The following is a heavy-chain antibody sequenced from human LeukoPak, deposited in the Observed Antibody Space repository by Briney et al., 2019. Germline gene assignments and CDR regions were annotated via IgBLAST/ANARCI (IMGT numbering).Heavy chain of an antibody. CDR3: ARRAPDYDFWSGYYRGWFDP. J-gene: IGHJ5*02. Sequence: PSETLSLTCAVHGGSFSGYYWSWIRQPPGKGLEWIGEINHSGSTNYNPSLKSRVTISVDTSKNQFSLKLSSVTAADTAVYYCARRAPDYDFWSGYYRGWFDPWGQGTLVTVSS. V-gene: IGHV4-34*01. CDR1: GGSFSGYY. CDR2: INHSGST. D-gene: IGHD3-3*01.